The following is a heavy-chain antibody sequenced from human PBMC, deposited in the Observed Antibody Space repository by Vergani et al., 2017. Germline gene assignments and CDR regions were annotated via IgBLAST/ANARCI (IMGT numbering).Heavy chain of an antibody. V-gene: IGHV4-39*01. D-gene: IGHD4-11*01. Sequence: QVQLQESGPGLVKPSETLSLTCTVSGGSISSSSYYWGWIRQPPGKGLGWIGSIYYSGSTYYNPSLKSRVTISVDTSKNQFSLKLSSVTAADTAVYYCAGVTHNWFDPWGQGTLVTVSS. CDR3: AGVTHNWFDP. CDR1: GGSISSSSYY. J-gene: IGHJ5*02. CDR2: IYYSGST.